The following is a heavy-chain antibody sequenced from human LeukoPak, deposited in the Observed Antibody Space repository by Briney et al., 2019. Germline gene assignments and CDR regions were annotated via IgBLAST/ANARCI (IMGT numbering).Heavy chain of an antibody. CDR3: ARDPLSSTWSPYYFTLDA. CDR2: ISAYDGST. Sequence: ASVKVSCKASGYTFTSYAINWVRQAPGQGLEWMGWISAYDGSTISAQDLQGRVTMTTDTSTTTAYKELTRLRSDDTAVYYCARDPLSSTWSPYYFTLDAWGQGTTVIVSS. V-gene: IGHV1-18*01. CDR1: GYTFTSYA. J-gene: IGHJ6*02. D-gene: IGHD6-13*01.